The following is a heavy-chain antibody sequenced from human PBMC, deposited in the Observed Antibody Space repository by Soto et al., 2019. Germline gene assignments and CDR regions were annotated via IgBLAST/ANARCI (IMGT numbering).Heavy chain of an antibody. CDR2: IRKKANNYMT. Sequence: EVQLVESGGGLVQPGGSLRLSCAASGFTFSDHYVDWVHQAPGKGLEWVGRIRKKANNYMTEYAASVKGRFTISRDDSKNVLYLQMNSLKTEDTAVYYCAKDSYSCSGGYCYFDYWGQGTLVTVSS. J-gene: IGHJ4*02. CDR1: GFTFSDHY. V-gene: IGHV3-72*01. D-gene: IGHD2-15*01. CDR3: AKDSYSCSGGYCYFDY.